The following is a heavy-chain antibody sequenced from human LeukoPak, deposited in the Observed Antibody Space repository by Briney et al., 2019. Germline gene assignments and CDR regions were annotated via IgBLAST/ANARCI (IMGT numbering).Heavy chain of an antibody. J-gene: IGHJ6*02. CDR3: ARGSCSSTSCVYYYYGMDV. CDR2: IIPICGTA. D-gene: IGHD2-2*01. V-gene: IGHV1-69*01. CDR1: GGTFSSYA. Sequence: GSSVKVSCKASGGTFSSYAISWVRQAPGQGLEWMGGIIPICGTANYAQKFQGRVTITADESTSTAYMELSSLRSEDTAVYYCARGSCSSTSCVYYYYGMDVWGQGTTVTVSS.